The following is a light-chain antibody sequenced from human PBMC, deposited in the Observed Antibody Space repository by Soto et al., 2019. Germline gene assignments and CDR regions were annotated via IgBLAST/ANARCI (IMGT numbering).Light chain of an antibody. Sequence: EVVMTQSPATLSVSPGERVTLSCRASQNVNINLAWYQHKAGQAPRLLLYGASNRSTAIPVKFSGSGSGTEFTLTISSLQSEDFAVYYCQQYNDWPRTFGQGTRVE. V-gene: IGKV3-15*01. CDR3: QQYNDWPRT. J-gene: IGKJ1*01. CDR2: GAS. CDR1: QNVNIN.